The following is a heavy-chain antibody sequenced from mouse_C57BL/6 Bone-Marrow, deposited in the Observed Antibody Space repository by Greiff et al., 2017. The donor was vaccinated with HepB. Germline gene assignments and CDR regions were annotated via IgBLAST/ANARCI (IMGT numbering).Heavy chain of an antibody. CDR1: GFTFSDYY. J-gene: IGHJ3*01. D-gene: IGHD2-3*01. Sequence: EVKVVESGGGLVQPGGSLKLSCAASGFTFSDYYMYWVRQTPEKRLEWVAYISNGGGSTYYPDTVKGRFTISRDTAKNTLYLQMSRLKSEDTAMYYCARHQWLLPFAYWGQGTLVTVSA. CDR2: ISNGGGST. V-gene: IGHV5-12*01. CDR3: ARHQWLLPFAY.